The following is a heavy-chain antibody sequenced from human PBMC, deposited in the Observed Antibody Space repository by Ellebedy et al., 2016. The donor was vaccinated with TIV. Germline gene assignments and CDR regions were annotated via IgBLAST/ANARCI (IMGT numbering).Heavy chain of an antibody. V-gene: IGHV3-7*01. J-gene: IGHJ5*01. D-gene: IGHD4-17*01. CDR2: IYQDGSQK. CDR3: ARRGSYGDYAVQINNWFDS. CDR1: GFTFRSYW. Sequence: GGSLRLSCAASGFTFRSYWMGWVRQAPGKGLEWVANIYQDGSQKYSVDSVQGRFTISRDNAKNSLYLQMNSLKVEDTAVYYCARRGSYGDYAVQINNWFDSWGQGTLVTVYS.